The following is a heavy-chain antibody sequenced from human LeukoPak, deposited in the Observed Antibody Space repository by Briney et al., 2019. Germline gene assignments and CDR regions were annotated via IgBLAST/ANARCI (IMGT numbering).Heavy chain of an antibody. Sequence: GGSLRLSCAASGFTFSSYSISWVRQAPGKGLEWVSAISASGGVTYYADSVKGRFSISRDNSKNTVNLQLNSLRAEDTAVYYCAREDGYNFFDYWGQGTLVTVSS. V-gene: IGHV3-23*01. D-gene: IGHD5-24*01. CDR2: ISASGGVT. CDR1: GFTFSSYS. J-gene: IGHJ4*02. CDR3: AREDGYNFFDY.